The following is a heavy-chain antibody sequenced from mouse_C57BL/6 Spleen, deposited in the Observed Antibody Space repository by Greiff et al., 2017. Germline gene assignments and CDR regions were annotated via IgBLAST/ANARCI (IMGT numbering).Heavy chain of an antibody. Sequence: QVHVKQSGAELVKPGASVKMSCKASGYTFTSYWITWVKQRPGQGLEWIGDIYPGSGSTNYNEKFKSKATLTVDTSSSTAYMQLSSLTSEDSAVYYCARGGSHYGSSYPPVLAYWGQGTLVTVSA. D-gene: IGHD1-1*01. CDR3: ARGGSHYGSSYPPVLAY. CDR1: GYTFTSYW. CDR2: IYPGSGST. J-gene: IGHJ3*01. V-gene: IGHV1-55*01.